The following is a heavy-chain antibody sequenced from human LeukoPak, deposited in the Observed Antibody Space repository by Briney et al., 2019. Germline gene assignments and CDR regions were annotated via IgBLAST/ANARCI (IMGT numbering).Heavy chain of an antibody. D-gene: IGHD1-26*01. CDR3: ARGVAKYSGSPPEY. CDR2: ISYDGSNK. J-gene: IGHJ4*02. Sequence: GGSLRLSCAASGLTFSSYAMHWVRQAPGKGLEWVAVISYDGSNKYYADSVKGRFTISRDNSKNTLYLQMKRLRAGDTAVYYCARGVAKYSGSPPEYWGQGTQVTVSS. CDR1: GLTFSSYA. V-gene: IGHV3-30*04.